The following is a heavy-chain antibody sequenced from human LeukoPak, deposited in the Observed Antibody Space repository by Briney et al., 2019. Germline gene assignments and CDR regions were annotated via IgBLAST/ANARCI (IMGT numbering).Heavy chain of an antibody. J-gene: IGHJ4*02. CDR2: ISSSSSYI. Sequence: GGSLRLSCAASGFTFSSYSMNWVRQAPGKGLEWVSSISSSSSYIYYADSVKGRFTISRDNAKNPLYLQMNSLRAEDTAVYYCARRKRSAGLNYFDYWGQGTLVTVSS. CDR1: GFTFSSYS. V-gene: IGHV3-21*01. CDR3: ARRKRSAGLNYFDY. D-gene: IGHD1-14*01.